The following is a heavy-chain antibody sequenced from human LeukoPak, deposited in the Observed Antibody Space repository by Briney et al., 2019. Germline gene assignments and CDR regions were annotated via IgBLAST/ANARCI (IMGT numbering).Heavy chain of an antibody. Sequence: PSETLSLTCTVSGGPISRYYWSWIRQPPGKGLEWIGHIYDSGITNYNPPLKSRVTISVDTSKNQFSLKLSSVTAADTAVYYCARVSGYCSGGACYSRRHFDHWGQGTLVTVSS. V-gene: IGHV4-59*01. CDR3: ARVSGYCSGGACYSRRHFDH. D-gene: IGHD2-15*01. CDR2: IYDSGIT. CDR1: GGPISRYY. J-gene: IGHJ4*02.